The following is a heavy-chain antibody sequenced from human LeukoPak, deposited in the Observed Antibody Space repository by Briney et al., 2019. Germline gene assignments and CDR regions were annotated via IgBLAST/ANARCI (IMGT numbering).Heavy chain of an antibody. CDR2: ISGSGGST. CDR1: GFTFSSYA. J-gene: IGHJ4*02. D-gene: IGHD5-24*01. CDR3: AGQERWLQLGPAY. Sequence: PGGSLRLSCAASGFTFSSYAMSWVRQAPGKGLEWVSAISGSGGSTYYADSVKGRFTISRDNSKNTLYLQMNSLRAEDTAVYYCAGQERWLQLGPAYWGQGTLVTVSS. V-gene: IGHV3-23*01.